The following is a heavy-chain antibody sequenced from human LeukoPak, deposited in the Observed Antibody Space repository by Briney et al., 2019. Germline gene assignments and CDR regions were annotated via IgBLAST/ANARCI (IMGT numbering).Heavy chain of an antibody. CDR2: LSGSGITT. CDR1: GFTFSNSC. J-gene: IGHJ4*01. D-gene: IGHD6-19*01. V-gene: IGHV3-23*01. Sequence: GSLRLSCAASGFTFSNSCMSWVRPAPGEGLEWVSTLSGSGITTYYADSVKGRFTISRDNSKNTLYLQMNSLRAEDTAVYYCAKGIYSSGWSYFDYWGHGTLVTVSS. CDR3: AKGIYSSGWSYFDY.